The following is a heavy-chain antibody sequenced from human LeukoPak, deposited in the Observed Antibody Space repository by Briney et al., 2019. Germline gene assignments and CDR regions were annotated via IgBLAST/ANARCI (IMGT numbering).Heavy chain of an antibody. CDR3: ARRESSSWYGIANNWFDP. Sequence: ASVKVSCKASGYTFTGYYMHWVRQAPGQGLEWMGWINPNSGGTNYAQKFQGWVTMTRDTSISTAYMELSRLRSDDTAVYYCARRESSSWYGIANNWFDPWGQGTLVAVSS. CDR2: INPNSGGT. D-gene: IGHD6-13*01. CDR1: GYTFTGYY. V-gene: IGHV1-2*04. J-gene: IGHJ5*02.